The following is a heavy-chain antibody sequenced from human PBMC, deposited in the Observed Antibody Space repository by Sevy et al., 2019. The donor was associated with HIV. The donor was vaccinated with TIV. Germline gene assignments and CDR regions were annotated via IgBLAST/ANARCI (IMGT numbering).Heavy chain of an antibody. J-gene: IGHJ4*02. CDR3: TTAPDSSGYYYTFDY. D-gene: IGHD3-22*01. V-gene: IGHV3-15*01. CDR2: IKSKTDGGTI. CDR1: GFTFSNAW. Sequence: GGSLRLSCAASGFTFSNAWMSWVRQAPGKGLEWVGRIKSKTDGGTIDYAAPVKGRFTISRDDSKNTLYLQMNSLKTEDTAVYYCTTAPDSSGYYYTFDYWGQGTLVTVSS.